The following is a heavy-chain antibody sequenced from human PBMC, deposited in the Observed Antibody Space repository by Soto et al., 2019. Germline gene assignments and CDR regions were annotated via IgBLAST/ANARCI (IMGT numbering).Heavy chain of an antibody. Sequence: QLQLQESGPGLVKPSETLSLTCTVSGGSISRSSYYWGWIRQPPGKGLEWIGSIYYSGSTYYNPSLESRFTISVDTSNNHFSLKLSSVPAADTAVYYCATLWFGEGDYWGQGTLVTVSS. CDR3: ATLWFGEGDY. D-gene: IGHD3-10*01. V-gene: IGHV4-39*02. J-gene: IGHJ4*02. CDR1: GGSISRSSYY. CDR2: IYYSGST.